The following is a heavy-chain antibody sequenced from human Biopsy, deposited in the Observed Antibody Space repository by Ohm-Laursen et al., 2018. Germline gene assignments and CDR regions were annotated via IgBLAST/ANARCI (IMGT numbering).Heavy chain of an antibody. CDR3: ARDSSRRAREGGMDV. CDR2: ISETSSHI. J-gene: IGHJ6*02. V-gene: IGHV3-21*01. D-gene: IGHD6-6*01. CDR1: GFIVLSYD. Sequence: SLRLSCAAAGFIVLSYDMNWVRQAPGKGLEWTSYISETSSHIYDADSARGRFTVARDIAKNSLYLQLNSLRVEDTAVYYCARDSSRRAREGGMDVWGQGTTVTVSS.